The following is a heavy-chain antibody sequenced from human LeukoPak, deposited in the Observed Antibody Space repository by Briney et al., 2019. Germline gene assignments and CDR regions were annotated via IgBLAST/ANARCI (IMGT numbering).Heavy chain of an antibody. J-gene: IGHJ4*02. CDR3: ARDYYGSGTVNY. CDR1: GGSIHSYY. V-gene: IGHV4-59*12. D-gene: IGHD3-10*01. CDR2: IYYSGST. Sequence: PSESLSLTCTVSGGSIHSYYWSWIRQPPGKGLEWIGSIYYSGSTYYNPSLKSRVTISVDTSKNQFSLKLSSVTAADTAVYYCARDYYGSGTVNYWGQGTLVTVSS.